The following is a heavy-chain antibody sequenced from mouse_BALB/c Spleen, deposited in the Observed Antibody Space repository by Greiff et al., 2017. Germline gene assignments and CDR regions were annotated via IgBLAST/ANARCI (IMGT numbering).Heavy chain of an antibody. CDR3: ARVLLTGHYYAMDY. D-gene: IGHD4-1*01. CDR1: GFSLTSYG. CDR2: IWAGGST. V-gene: IGHV2-9*02. J-gene: IGHJ4*01. Sequence: VKLVESGPGLVAPSQSLSITCTVSGFSLTSYGVHWVRQPPGKGLEWLGVIWAGGSTNYNSALMSRLSISKDNSKSQVFLKMNSLQTDDTAMYYGARVLLTGHYYAMDYWGQGTSVTVSS.